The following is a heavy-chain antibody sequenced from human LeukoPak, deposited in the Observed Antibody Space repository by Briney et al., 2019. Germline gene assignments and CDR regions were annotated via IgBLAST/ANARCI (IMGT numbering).Heavy chain of an antibody. Sequence: PGGSLRLSCAASGFTFSSYGMHWVRQAPGKGLEWVAVISYDGSNKYYADSVKGRFTISRDNSKNTLYLQMNSLGAEDTAVYYCAKTLGYCSSTSCHEEHWGQGTLVTVSS. D-gene: IGHD2-2*01. CDR2: ISYDGSNK. V-gene: IGHV3-30*18. CDR3: AKTLGYCSSTSCHEEH. J-gene: IGHJ1*01. CDR1: GFTFSSYG.